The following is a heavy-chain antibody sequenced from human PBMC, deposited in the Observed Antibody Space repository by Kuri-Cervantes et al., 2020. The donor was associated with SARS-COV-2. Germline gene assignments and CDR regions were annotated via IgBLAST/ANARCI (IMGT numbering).Heavy chain of an antibody. D-gene: IGHD6-13*01. CDR1: GFTFSSYS. J-gene: IGHJ5*02. V-gene: IGHV3-21*01. Sequence: GESLKISCAASGFTFSSYSMNWVRQAPGKGLEWVSSISSSSSYIYYADSVKGRFTISRDNAKNSLYLQMNSLRAEDTAVYYCARDEEYSSSWSYDVFGTTWFDPWGQGTLVTVSS. CDR3: ARDEEYSSSWSYDVFGTTWFDP. CDR2: ISSSSSYI.